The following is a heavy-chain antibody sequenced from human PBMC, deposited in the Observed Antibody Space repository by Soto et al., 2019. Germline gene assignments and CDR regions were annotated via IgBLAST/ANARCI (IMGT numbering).Heavy chain of an antibody. J-gene: IGHJ3*02. Sequence: EVQLVESGGGLVQPGESLRLSCAASGFTFSDYWMTWVRQAPGKGLEWVANIKKDESKKSYLDSVRGRFTISRDNARNSLYLQMDSLRAEYTALYYCARDVSPGSGPYYLDAFDMWGHGTMVTVSS. V-gene: IGHV3-7*05. D-gene: IGHD3-22*01. CDR1: GFTFSDYW. CDR3: ARDVSPGSGPYYLDAFDM. CDR2: IKKDESKK.